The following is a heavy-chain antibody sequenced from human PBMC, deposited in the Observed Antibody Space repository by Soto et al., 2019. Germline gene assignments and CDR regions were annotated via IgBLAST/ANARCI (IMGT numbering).Heavy chain of an antibody. J-gene: IGHJ4*02. CDR2: ISGSGSST. CDR1: GFPFSGYA. D-gene: IGHD4-17*01. CDR3: AKSYYGDYDHRLRFDN. V-gene: IGHV3-23*01. Sequence: EVQLLESGGGLVQPGGSLRLSCAASGFPFSGYAINWVRQAPGKGLEWVSIISGSGSSTNYADSVKGRFTISRDNARDTLYLQMNSLRAADTAVYYCAKSYYGDYDHRLRFDNWGQGTLVTVAS.